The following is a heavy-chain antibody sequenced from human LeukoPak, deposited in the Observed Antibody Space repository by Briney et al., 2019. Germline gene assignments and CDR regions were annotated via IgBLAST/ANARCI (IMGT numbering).Heavy chain of an antibody. CDR1: GFIFYDYT. CDR2: ISWDGGST. D-gene: IGHD5-12*01. CDR3: AKDLSGWLQTNYYYYGMDV. Sequence: GGSLRLSCAASGFIFYDYTMHWVRHAPGKGLEGGSLISWDGGSTYYADSVKGRFTISRDNSKNSLYLQMNSLRTEDTALYYCAKDLSGWLQTNYYYYGMDVWGQGTMVIVSS. V-gene: IGHV3-43*01. J-gene: IGHJ6*02.